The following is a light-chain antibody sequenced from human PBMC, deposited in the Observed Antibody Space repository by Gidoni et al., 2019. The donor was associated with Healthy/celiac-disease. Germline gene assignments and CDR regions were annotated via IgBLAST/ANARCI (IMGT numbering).Light chain of an antibody. Sequence: EIVLKLSPATLSLSPGERPTLSCRASPSVSSYLAWYQQKPGQAPRLLIYDASNRATGIPARFSGSGSGTDFTLTISSLEPEDFAVYYCQQRSNWPPVTFGQGTRLEIK. CDR2: DAS. V-gene: IGKV3-11*01. J-gene: IGKJ5*01. CDR1: PSVSSY. CDR3: QQRSNWPPVT.